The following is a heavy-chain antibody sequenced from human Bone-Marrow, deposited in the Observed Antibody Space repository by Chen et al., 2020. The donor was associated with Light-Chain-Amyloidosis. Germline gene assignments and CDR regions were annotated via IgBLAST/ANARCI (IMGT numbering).Heavy chain of an antibody. D-gene: IGHD5-12*01. CDR3: ARRRDGYNFDY. V-gene: IGHV5-51*01. Sequence: GESLKISCKGAGYTFPNYWIGWVRQMPGKGLEWMGVIYPDDSDARYSPSFEGQVTISADKSITTAYLQWRSLKASYSAMYYCARRRDGYNFDYWGQGTLVTVSS. CDR2: IYPDDSDA. CDR1: GYTFPNYW. J-gene: IGHJ4*02.